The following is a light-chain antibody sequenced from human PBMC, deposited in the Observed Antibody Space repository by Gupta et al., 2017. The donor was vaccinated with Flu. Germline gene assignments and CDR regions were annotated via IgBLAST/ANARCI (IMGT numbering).Light chain of an antibody. CDR3: ETSDDNLHGPM. CDR2: HKD. Sequence: QSVLTQPPSVSEAPGQTVTISCSGSSAKIGNNDVNWYQQVPGKAPKHLISHKDLVPSGVSDRFSCSKSGSYAALVINGLQSADEGDDYCETSDDNLHGPMFGGGTKLTVL. CDR1: SAKIGNND. V-gene: IGLV1-36*01. J-gene: IGLJ3*02.